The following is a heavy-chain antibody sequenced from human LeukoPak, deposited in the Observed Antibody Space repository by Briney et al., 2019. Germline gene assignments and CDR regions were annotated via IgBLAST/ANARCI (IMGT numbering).Heavy chain of an antibody. J-gene: IGHJ5*02. CDR1: GFTFNSYA. V-gene: IGHV3-23*01. D-gene: IGHD3-10*01. CDR2: TSGSGGST. Sequence: GGSLRLSCAASGFTFNSYAMSWVRQAPGKGLEWVSATSGSGGSTYYADSVKGRFTISRDNSKNTLYLQMNSLRAEDTAVYYCAKAIRRYYYGSGSWFDPWGQGTLVTVSS. CDR3: AKAIRRYYYGSGSWFDP.